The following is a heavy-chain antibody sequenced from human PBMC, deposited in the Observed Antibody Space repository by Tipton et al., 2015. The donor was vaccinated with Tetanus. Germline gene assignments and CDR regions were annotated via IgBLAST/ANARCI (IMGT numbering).Heavy chain of an antibody. Sequence: SLRLSCAASGFIVTYNYMNWVRQAPGKGLEWVAIIYSGGNTYYPDYVKGRFTISRDNSKNMLYHQLISLSAEDTAVYYCATSGAVAGIGAFDVWGLGTLVTVSS. J-gene: IGHJ3*01. V-gene: IGHV3-53*01. CDR1: GFIVTYNY. CDR3: ATSGAVAGIGAFDV. CDR2: IYSGGNT. D-gene: IGHD6-19*01.